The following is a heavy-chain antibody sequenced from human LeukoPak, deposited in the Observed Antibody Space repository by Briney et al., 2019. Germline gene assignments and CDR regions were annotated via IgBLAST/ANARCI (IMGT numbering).Heavy chain of an antibody. CDR2: INPNSGGT. V-gene: IGHV1-2*02. Sequence: GGSVKVSCNASGYTFTGYYMHWVRQAPGQGREWMGWINPNSGGTNYAQKFQGRVTMTRDTSISTAYMELSRLRSDDTAVYYCARVVAATPEGYYYYYGMDVWGQGTTVTVSS. CDR3: ARVVAATPEGYYYYYGMDV. J-gene: IGHJ6*02. D-gene: IGHD2-15*01. CDR1: GYTFTGYY.